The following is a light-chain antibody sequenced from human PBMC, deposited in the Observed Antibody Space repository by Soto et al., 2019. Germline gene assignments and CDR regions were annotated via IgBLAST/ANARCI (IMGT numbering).Light chain of an antibody. CDR1: NSDVGGYNY. Sequence: QSVLTQPPSASGSPGQSVAISCTGTNSDVGGYNYVSWYQQHPGKAPKPMIYDVNKRPSGVPDRFSGSKSGNTDSLTVSGLQAEDEADYYCSSYAGSTTFDVFGTGTKVTVL. V-gene: IGLV2-8*01. CDR2: DVN. CDR3: SSYAGSTTFDV. J-gene: IGLJ1*01.